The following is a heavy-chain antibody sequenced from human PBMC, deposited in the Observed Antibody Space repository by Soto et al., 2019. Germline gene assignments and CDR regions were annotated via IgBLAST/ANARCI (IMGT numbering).Heavy chain of an antibody. J-gene: IGHJ4*02. V-gene: IGHV3-21*06. CDR2: ISSGSDFI. CDR1: GFTFSSYA. Sequence: EVPLVESGGGLVKPGGSLRLSCKASGFTFSSYAMNWVRQAPGKGLEWVSSISSGSDFIYYADSLKGRFTVSRDNAKNSVYLQMSGLRTEDTDIYYCARDPLWFGEIGYFDYWGQGILVTVSS. D-gene: IGHD3-10*01. CDR3: ARDPLWFGEIGYFDY.